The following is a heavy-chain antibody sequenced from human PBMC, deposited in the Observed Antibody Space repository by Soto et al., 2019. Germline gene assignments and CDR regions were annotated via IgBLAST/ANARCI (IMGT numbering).Heavy chain of an antibody. CDR1: GFSFTTYV. J-gene: IGHJ3*02. Sequence: QVQLVESGGGVVQPGRSLRLSCAASGFSFTTYVMHWVRQAPGKGPEWVAVISHDGSYKYYGDAVKGRFTISRDTSKNAVYLEMNSLRPEDTAVYYCAKGLLAIVGTTLPRDAFNIWGQGTMVTVSS. V-gene: IGHV3-30*18. D-gene: IGHD1-26*01. CDR2: ISHDGSYK. CDR3: AKGLLAIVGTTLPRDAFNI.